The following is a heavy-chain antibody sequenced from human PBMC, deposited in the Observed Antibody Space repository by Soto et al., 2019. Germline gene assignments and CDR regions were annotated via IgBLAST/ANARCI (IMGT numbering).Heavy chain of an antibody. CDR1: GFSLSTTGVG. V-gene: IGHV2-5*02. CDR2: INWDDDK. Sequence: QITLKESGPTLVKPTQTLTLTCTFSGFSLSTTGVGVGWIRQPPGKALKWLELINWDDDKRYNPSLKTRLTITKYTSKNHFVLTLTDLDPVDTGTYYCAHRQLCSVTTCSWDTGWFDPWGQGTLVTVSS. J-gene: IGHJ5*02. D-gene: IGHD2-15*01. CDR3: AHRQLCSVTTCSWDTGWFDP.